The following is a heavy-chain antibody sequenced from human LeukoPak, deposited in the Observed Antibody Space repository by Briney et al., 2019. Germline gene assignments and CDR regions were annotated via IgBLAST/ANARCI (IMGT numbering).Heavy chain of an antibody. J-gene: IGHJ5*02. CDR3: ARVIADLWSGYYRFDP. V-gene: IGHV4-59*01. CDR1: AGSISSYY. Sequence: SETLSLTCPVSAGSISSYYWSWIRQPPGKGLEWIGYTYYSRSTNYNPSLKRRVTIPVDRSKNQFSLTLSSVTAAVTDVYYCARVIADLWSGYYRFDPWGQGTLVTVSS. D-gene: IGHD3-3*01. CDR2: TYYSRST.